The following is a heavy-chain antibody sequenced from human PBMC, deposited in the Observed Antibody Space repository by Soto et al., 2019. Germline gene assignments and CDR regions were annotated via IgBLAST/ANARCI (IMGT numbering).Heavy chain of an antibody. CDR2: IIPIFGTA. Sequence: QVQLVQSGAEVKKPGSSVKVSCKASGGTFSSYATSWVRQAPGQGLEWMGGIIPIFGTANYAQKFQGRVTITEDESTSTAYMELSSLRSEGTAVYYCARWGYGDICVGELAAYYYYGMDGWGQGTTVTVSS. D-gene: IGHD4-17*01. CDR1: GGTFSSYA. CDR3: ARWGYGDICVGELAAYYYYGMDG. J-gene: IGHJ6*02. V-gene: IGHV1-69*01.